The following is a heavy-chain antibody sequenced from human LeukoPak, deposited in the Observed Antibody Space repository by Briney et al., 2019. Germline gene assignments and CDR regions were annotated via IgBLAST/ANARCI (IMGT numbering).Heavy chain of an antibody. D-gene: IGHD6-6*01. V-gene: IGHV3-23*01. CDR3: AKAGISSSSLYWFDP. Sequence: PGGSLRLSCAASGFTFSSYAMSWVRQAPGKGLEWVSAISGSGGSTYYADSVEGRFTISRDNSKNTLYLQMNSLRAEDTAVYYCAKAGISSSSLYWFDPWGQETLVTVSS. J-gene: IGHJ5*02. CDR2: ISGSGGST. CDR1: GFTFSSYA.